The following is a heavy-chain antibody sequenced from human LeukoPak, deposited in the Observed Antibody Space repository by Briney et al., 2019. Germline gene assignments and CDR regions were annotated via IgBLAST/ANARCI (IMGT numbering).Heavy chain of an antibody. Sequence: SETLSLTCAVSGGSISSYYWNWMRQSPGKGLEWIGYIYHSGSTNYNPSLESRVTMSVDTSKNQFSLKLSSVTAADTAVYYCARVRRSVTWGYYFDYWGQGTLVTVSS. J-gene: IGHJ4*02. D-gene: IGHD4-17*01. CDR1: GGSISSYY. V-gene: IGHV4-59*01. CDR3: ARVRRSVTWGYYFDY. CDR2: IYHSGST.